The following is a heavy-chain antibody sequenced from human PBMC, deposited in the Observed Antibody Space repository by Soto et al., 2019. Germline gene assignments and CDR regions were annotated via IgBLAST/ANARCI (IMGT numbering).Heavy chain of an antibody. Sequence: QVQLVESGGGVVQPGRSLRLSCAASGFTFSSYGMHWVRQAPGKGLEWVAVIWYDGSNKYYADSVKGRFTISRDNSKNTVYLQMTSLRAEDTAVYYCARGRQWLVVAYGMDVWGQGTTVTVAS. CDR2: IWYDGSNK. CDR1: GFTFSSYG. D-gene: IGHD6-19*01. J-gene: IGHJ6*02. CDR3: ARGRQWLVVAYGMDV. V-gene: IGHV3-33*01.